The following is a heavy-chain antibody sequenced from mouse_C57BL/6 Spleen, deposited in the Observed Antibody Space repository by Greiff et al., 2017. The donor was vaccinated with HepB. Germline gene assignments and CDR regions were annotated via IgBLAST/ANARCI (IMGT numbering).Heavy chain of an antibody. CDR1: GYTFTDYY. CDR3: ARGDGYYEAMDY. J-gene: IGHJ4*01. Sequence: RVESGASVKISCKASGYTFTDYYMNWVKQSHGKSLEWIGDINPNNGGTSYNQKFKGKATLTVDKSSSTAYMELRSLTSEDSAVYYCARGDGYYEAMDYWGQGTSVTVSS. V-gene: IGHV1-26*01. CDR2: INPNNGGT. D-gene: IGHD2-3*01.